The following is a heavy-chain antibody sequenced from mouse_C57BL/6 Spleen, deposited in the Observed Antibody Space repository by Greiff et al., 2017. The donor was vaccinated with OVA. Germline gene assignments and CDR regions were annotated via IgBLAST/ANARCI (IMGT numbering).Heavy chain of an antibody. V-gene: IGHV1-64*01. Sequence: QVQLKQPGAELVKPGASVKLSCKASGYTFTSYWMHWVKQRPGQGLEWIGMIHPNSGSTNYNEKFKSKATLTVDKSSSTAYMQLSSLTSEDSAVYYCARGNYYGTDAMDYWGQGTSVTVSS. J-gene: IGHJ4*01. CDR1: GYTFTSYW. CDR2: IHPNSGST. D-gene: IGHD1-1*01. CDR3: ARGNYYGTDAMDY.